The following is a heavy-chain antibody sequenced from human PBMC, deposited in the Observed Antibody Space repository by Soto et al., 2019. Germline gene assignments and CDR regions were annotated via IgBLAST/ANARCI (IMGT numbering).Heavy chain of an antibody. D-gene: IGHD1-1*01. CDR2: IWYDGSDK. CDR3: ALSWYSHYFDL. J-gene: IGHJ4*02. V-gene: IGHV3-33*08. Sequence: GALRLSCAASGFTFSSYGMHWVRQAPGKGLEWVAVIWYDGSDKYYADSVKGRFTISRDNSKNTLYLQMNSLRAEDTAVYYCALSWYSHYFDLWGQGTLVTVSS. CDR1: GFTFSSYG.